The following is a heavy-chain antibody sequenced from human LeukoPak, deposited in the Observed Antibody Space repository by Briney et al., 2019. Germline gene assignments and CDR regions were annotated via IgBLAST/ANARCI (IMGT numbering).Heavy chain of an antibody. V-gene: IGHV3-7*01. Sequence: GGSLRLSCAASGFTFSSYWMSWVRQAPGKGLEWVANIKQDGSEKQYVDSVKGRLTISRDNVKNSLYLQMNSLRVEDTAVYYCAKASRGPGETYWGQGTLVTVSS. CDR1: GFTFSSYW. D-gene: IGHD3-10*01. CDR3: AKASRGPGETY. J-gene: IGHJ4*02. CDR2: IKQDGSEK.